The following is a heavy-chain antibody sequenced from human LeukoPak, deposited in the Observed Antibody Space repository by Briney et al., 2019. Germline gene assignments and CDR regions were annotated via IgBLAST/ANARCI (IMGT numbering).Heavy chain of an antibody. J-gene: IGHJ4*02. CDR2: IYYSGST. Sequence: PSETLSLTCTVSGGSISSYYWSWIRQPPGKGLEWIGYIYYSGSTYYNPSLKSRVTISVDTSKNQFSLKLSSVTAADTAVYYCASPSRFLEWLVFDYWGQGTLVTVSS. CDR3: ASPSRFLEWLVFDY. D-gene: IGHD3-3*01. CDR1: GGSISSYY. V-gene: IGHV4-59*08.